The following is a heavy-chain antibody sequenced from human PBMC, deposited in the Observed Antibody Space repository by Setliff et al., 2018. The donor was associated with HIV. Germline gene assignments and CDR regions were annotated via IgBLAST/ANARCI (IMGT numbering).Heavy chain of an antibody. CDR3: ARDRIEVLADSPHDVFDI. J-gene: IGHJ3*02. D-gene: IGHD3-22*01. Sequence: ASETLSLTCAVSGDSVSGYYWSWIRQPAGRGLEWIGRVHNSAGSNYNPSLKSRVTMSVDTAKNQLSLKLTAVSAADTAVYYCARDRIEVLADSPHDVFDIWGRGIMVTVS. V-gene: IGHV4-4*07. CDR1: GDSVSGYY. CDR2: VHNSAGS.